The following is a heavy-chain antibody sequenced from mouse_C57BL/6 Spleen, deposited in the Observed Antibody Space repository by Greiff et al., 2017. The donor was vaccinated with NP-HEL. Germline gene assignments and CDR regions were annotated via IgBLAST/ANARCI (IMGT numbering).Heavy chain of an antibody. CDR3: ARGAFITTVVPFDY. V-gene: IGHV3-6*01. CDR2: ISYDGSN. CDR1: GYSITSGYY. J-gene: IGHJ2*01. Sequence: EVKLVESGPGLVKPSQSLSLTCSVTGYSITSGYYWNWIRQFPGNKLEWIGYISYDGSNNYNPSLKNRISITRDTSKNQFFLKLNSVTTEDTATYYCARGAFITTVVPFDYWGQGTTLTVSS. D-gene: IGHD1-1*01.